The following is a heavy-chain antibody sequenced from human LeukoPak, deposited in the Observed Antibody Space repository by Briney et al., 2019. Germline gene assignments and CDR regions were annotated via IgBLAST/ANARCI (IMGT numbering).Heavy chain of an antibody. V-gene: IGHV4-59*08. D-gene: IGHD4-17*01. CDR2: IYYSGST. CDR1: GGSISSYY. Sequence: MASETLSLTCTVSGGSISSYYWSWIRQPPGKGLEWIGYIYYSGSTNYNPSLKSRVTISVDTSKNQFSLKLSSVTAADTAVYYCARHADGDYVGRKFGHWGQETVVSVSS. CDR3: ARHADGDYVGRKFGH. J-gene: IGHJ4*02.